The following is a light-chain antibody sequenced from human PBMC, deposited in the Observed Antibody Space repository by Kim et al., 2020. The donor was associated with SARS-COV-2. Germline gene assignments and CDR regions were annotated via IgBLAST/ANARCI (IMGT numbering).Light chain of an antibody. Sequence: EIVLTQTPATLSLSPGDRATLSCRASQSVSNYLAWYQQKPGQAPTLLIYDASNRATDIPTRFSGSGSGTDFTLTITSLEPEDIGVYYCQQRSNWPRTFGQGTKLEI. V-gene: IGKV3-11*01. CDR3: QQRSNWPRT. J-gene: IGKJ2*01. CDR2: DAS. CDR1: QSVSNY.